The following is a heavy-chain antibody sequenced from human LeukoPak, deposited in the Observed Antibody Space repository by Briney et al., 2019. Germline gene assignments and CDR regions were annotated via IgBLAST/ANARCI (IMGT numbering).Heavy chain of an antibody. CDR3: ARHGSSSLAYFDY. D-gene: IGHD6-6*01. CDR2: IYYSGST. Sequence: SETPSLTCAVSGFSVSSGYYWGWIRQPPGKGLEWIGGIYYSGSTYYNPSLKSRVTISVDTSKNQFSLKLSSVTAADTAVYYCARHGSSSLAYFDYWGQGTLVTVSS. CDR1: GFSVSSGYY. J-gene: IGHJ4*02. V-gene: IGHV4-38-2*01.